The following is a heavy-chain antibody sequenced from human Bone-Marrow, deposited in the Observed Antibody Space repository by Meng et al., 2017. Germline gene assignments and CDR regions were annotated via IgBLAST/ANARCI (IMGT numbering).Heavy chain of an antibody. D-gene: IGHD6-19*01. CDR3: ARAFHLGVAGTDYFDY. CDR2: ISSSSSYI. CDR1: GFTFSNAW. V-gene: IGHV3-21*05. Sequence: GESLKISCAASGFTFSNAWMSWVRQAPGKGLEWVSYISSSSSYIYYADSVKGRFTISRDNAKNSLYLQMNSLRAEDTAVYYCARAFHLGVAGTDYFDYWGQGTLVTVSS. J-gene: IGHJ4*02.